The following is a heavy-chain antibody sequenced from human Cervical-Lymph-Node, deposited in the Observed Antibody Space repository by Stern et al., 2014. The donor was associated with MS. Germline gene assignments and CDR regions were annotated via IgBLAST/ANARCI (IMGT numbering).Heavy chain of an antibody. CDR2: ISSSSSYI. V-gene: IGHV3-21*01. CDR3: ARDTITMVRGGYYFDY. J-gene: IGHJ4*02. Sequence: EVQLVESGGGLVKPGGSLRLSCAASGFTFSSYSMNWVRQAPGKGLEWVSCISSSSSYIYYADSVKGRFTISRDNAKNSLYLKMNSLRAEDTAVYYCARDTITMVRGGYYFDYWGQGTLVTVSS. D-gene: IGHD3-10*01. CDR1: GFTFSSYS.